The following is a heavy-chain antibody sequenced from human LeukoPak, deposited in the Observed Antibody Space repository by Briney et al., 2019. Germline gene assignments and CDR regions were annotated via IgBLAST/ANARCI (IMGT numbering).Heavy chain of an antibody. CDR3: ARSYNWNDY. D-gene: IGHD1-20*01. V-gene: IGHV3-30*03. J-gene: IGHJ4*02. CDR1: GFTFSSYG. Sequence: PGGSLRLSCAASGFTFSSYGMHWVRQAPGKGLEWVAVISYDGSNKYYADSVKGRFTISRDNSKNSLYLQMNSLRDEDTAVYYCARSYNWNDYWGQGTLVTVSS. CDR2: ISYDGSNK.